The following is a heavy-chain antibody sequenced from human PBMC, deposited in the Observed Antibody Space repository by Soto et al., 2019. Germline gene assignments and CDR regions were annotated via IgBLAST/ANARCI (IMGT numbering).Heavy chain of an antibody. Sequence: QVQLVQSGAEVKKPGASVKVSCKASGYTFTSYGISWVRQAPGQGLEWMGWISAYNGNTNYAQKLQGRVTMTTDTSTSTADMELRSLRSDDTAVYYCARDSGPYSYGYYYFDYWGQGTLVTVSS. V-gene: IGHV1-18*01. CDR2: ISAYNGNT. CDR3: ARDSGPYSYGYYYFDY. J-gene: IGHJ4*02. D-gene: IGHD5-18*01. CDR1: GYTFTSYG.